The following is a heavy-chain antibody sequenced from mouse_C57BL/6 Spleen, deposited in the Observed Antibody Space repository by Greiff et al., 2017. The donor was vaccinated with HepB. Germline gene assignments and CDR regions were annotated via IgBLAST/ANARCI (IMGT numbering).Heavy chain of an antibody. D-gene: IGHD2-3*01. CDR3: ARVGMDAMDY. Sequence: EVQVVESGGGLVKPGGSLKLSCAASGFTFSDYGMHWVRPAPETGLEWVAYISSGSSTIYYADTVKGRFTISRDNAKNTLFLQMTSLRSEDTAMYYCARVGMDAMDYWGQGTSVTVSS. CDR1: GFTFSDYG. V-gene: IGHV5-17*01. J-gene: IGHJ4*01. CDR2: ISSGSSTI.